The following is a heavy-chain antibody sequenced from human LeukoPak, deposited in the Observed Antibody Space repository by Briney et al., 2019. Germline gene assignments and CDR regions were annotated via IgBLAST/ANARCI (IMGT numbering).Heavy chain of an antibody. CDR1: GFTFSSYG. D-gene: IGHD2/OR15-2a*01. V-gene: IGHV3-30*18. CDR3: AKEANIRPRLDY. Sequence: GGSLRLSCAASGFTFSSYGMPWVRQAPGKGLEWVAVISYDGSNKYYADSVKGRFTISRDNSKNTLCPQMNSLRAEDTAVYYCAKEANIRPRLDYWGQGTLVTVSS. J-gene: IGHJ4*02. CDR2: ISYDGSNK.